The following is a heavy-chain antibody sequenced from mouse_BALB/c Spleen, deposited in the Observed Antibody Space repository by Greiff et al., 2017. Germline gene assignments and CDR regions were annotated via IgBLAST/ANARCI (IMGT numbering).Heavy chain of an antibody. CDR2: IWTGGGT. V-gene: IGHV2-9-2*01. J-gene: IGHJ3*01. CDR1: GFSLTSYD. CDR3: VRGEGYYYGSSSFAY. D-gene: IGHD1-1*01. Sequence: QVQLQQSGPGLVAPSQSLSITCTVSGFSLTSYDISWIRQPPGKGLEWLGVIWTGGGTNYNSAFMSRLSISKDNSKSQVFLKMNSLQTDDTAIYYCVRGEGYYYGSSSFAYGGQGTLVTVSA.